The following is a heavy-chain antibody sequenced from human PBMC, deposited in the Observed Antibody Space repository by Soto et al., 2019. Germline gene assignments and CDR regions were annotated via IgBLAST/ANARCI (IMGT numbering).Heavy chain of an antibody. CDR3: AGMPYTSGLRFDP. J-gene: IGHJ5*02. CDR1: GDSYSTSTYS. CDR2: IYQSGVT. Sequence: TLSLTCNMSGDSYSTSTYSWSWIRQPPGKALQWIGFIYQSGVTSYNPSLASRVSISLDRSNNQCSLKLKSVTAADTAVYFCAGMPYTSGLRFDPWGPGTLVTVS. D-gene: IGHD6-19*01. V-gene: IGHV4-30-2*01.